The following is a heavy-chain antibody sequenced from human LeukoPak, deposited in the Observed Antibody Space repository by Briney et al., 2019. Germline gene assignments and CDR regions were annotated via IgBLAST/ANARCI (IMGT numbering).Heavy chain of an antibody. CDR1: GFTFSTYW. D-gene: IGHD6-13*01. J-gene: IGHJ1*01. Sequence: GGSLRLSCAASGFTFSTYWMHWVRQAPGKGLEWVSRIDTDGSRTSYADSVRGRFTISRDNAKNTLYLQMNSLRDEDTAVYYCATPAAGPGAEYSLYWGQGTLVIVSS. V-gene: IGHV3-74*01. CDR2: IDTDGSRT. CDR3: ATPAAGPGAEYSLY.